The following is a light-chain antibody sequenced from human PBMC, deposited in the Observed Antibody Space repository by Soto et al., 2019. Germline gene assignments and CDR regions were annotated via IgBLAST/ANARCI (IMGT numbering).Light chain of an antibody. J-gene: IGKJ1*01. V-gene: IGKV3-15*01. CDR2: GAS. CDR3: QQYNNWPQT. Sequence: EILFTQSPGTLSLSPGERATLSCRASQSVSSNLAWYQQKPGQAPRILIYGASTRDTGIPARFSGSGSGTEFTLTISRLQSEDFEVYYCQQYNNWPQTFGQGTKVDIK. CDR1: QSVSSN.